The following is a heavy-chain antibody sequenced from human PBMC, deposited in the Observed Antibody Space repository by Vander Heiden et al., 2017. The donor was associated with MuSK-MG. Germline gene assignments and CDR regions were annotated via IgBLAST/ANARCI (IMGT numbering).Heavy chain of an antibody. D-gene: IGHD4-17*01. CDR1: GGTFSSKA. V-gene: IGHV1-69*01. Sequence: QVQLVQSGAEVKKPGSSVKVPCKASGGTFSSKAISWERQAAGQGLEWMGGIIPIFGTANYAQKFQGRVTITADESTSTAYMELSSLRSEDTAVYYCARDPDYGGKSYLDYWGQGTLVTVSS. J-gene: IGHJ4*02. CDR3: ARDPDYGGKSYLDY. CDR2: IIPIFGTA.